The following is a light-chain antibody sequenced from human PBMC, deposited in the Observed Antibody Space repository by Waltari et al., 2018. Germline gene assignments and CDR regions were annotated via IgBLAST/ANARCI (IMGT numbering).Light chain of an antibody. CDR1: SSDVGGYNY. Sequence: QSALTQPASVSGSPGQSIPISCPGTSSDVGGYNYVSWYQQHPGKAPNLMIYDVSKRPSGVSNRFSGSKSGNTASLTISGLQAEDEADYYCSSYTSSSSLVFGGGTKLTVL. V-gene: IGLV2-14*01. J-gene: IGLJ2*01. CDR2: DVS. CDR3: SSYTSSSSLV.